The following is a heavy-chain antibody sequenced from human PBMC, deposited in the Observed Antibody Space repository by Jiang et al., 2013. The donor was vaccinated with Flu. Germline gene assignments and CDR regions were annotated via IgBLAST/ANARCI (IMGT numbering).Heavy chain of an antibody. CDR2: IDIADGES. J-gene: IGHJ6*02. V-gene: IGHV7-4-1*01. Sequence: QSGSELKKPGASVKVSCRASGYTFTSKAINWVRQAPGQGPEWMGWIDIADGESTYARALAGRLVFSFDTSINTAYLEIFGLTLEDSALYYCAVAEKPSFHYYGLDVWGPGTTVAVSS. D-gene: IGHD2/OR15-2a*01. CDR3: AVAEKPSFHYYGLDV. CDR1: GYTFTSKA.